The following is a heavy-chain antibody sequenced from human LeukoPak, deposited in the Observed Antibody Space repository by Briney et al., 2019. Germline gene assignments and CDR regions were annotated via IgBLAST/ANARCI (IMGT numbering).Heavy chain of an antibody. CDR3: ARNKRGYSGYEIFDY. J-gene: IGHJ4*02. Sequence: PSETLSLTCAVYGGSFSGYYWSWIRQPPGKGLEWIGETNHSGSTNYNPSLKSRVTISVDTSKNQFSLKLSSVTAADTAVYYCARNKRGYSGYEIFDYWGQGTLVTVSS. CDR1: GGSFSGYY. CDR2: TNHSGST. V-gene: IGHV4-34*01. D-gene: IGHD5-12*01.